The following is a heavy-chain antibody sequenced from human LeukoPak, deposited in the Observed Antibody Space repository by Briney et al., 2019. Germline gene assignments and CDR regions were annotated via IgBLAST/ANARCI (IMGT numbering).Heavy chain of an antibody. Sequence: GSLRLSCAASGFIFSSYWMSWVRQAPGKGLEWVANVKQDGSEKYYVDSVEGRFTISRDNAKNSLYLQMNSLRAEDTAVYYCARGWIKQWLVYYFDYWGQGSLVTVSS. CDR3: ARGWIKQWLVYYFDY. D-gene: IGHD6-19*01. J-gene: IGHJ4*02. CDR2: VKQDGSEK. V-gene: IGHV3-7*01. CDR1: GFIFSSYW.